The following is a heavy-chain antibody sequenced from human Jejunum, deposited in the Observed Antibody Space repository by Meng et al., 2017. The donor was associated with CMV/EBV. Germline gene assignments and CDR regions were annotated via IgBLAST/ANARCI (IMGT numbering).Heavy chain of an antibody. Sequence: SGYSFTTYWIGWVRQMPGKGPEWMGSIYPGDSDTRYSPSFQGQVSISADRSITTAYLQWSSLKASDTAMYYCASSYYLSGVFDNWGQGTRVTVSS. D-gene: IGHD3-22*01. J-gene: IGHJ4*02. CDR2: IYPGDSDT. V-gene: IGHV5-51*01. CDR1: GYSFTTYW. CDR3: ASSYYLSGVFDN.